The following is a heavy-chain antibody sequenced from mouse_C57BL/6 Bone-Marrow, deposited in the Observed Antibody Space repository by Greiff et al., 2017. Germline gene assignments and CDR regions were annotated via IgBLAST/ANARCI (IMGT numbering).Heavy chain of an antibody. CDR1: GFNIKNTY. Sequence: VQLQQSVAELVRPGASVKLSCTASGFNIKNTYMHWVKQRPEQGLEWIGRIDPANGNTKYAPKFPGKATITADTSSNTAYLQLSSLTSEDTAIFYCARDDYDRDWYFDVWGTGTTVTVSS. CDR3: ARDDYDRDWYFDV. CDR2: IDPANGNT. V-gene: IGHV14-3*01. J-gene: IGHJ1*03. D-gene: IGHD2-4*01.